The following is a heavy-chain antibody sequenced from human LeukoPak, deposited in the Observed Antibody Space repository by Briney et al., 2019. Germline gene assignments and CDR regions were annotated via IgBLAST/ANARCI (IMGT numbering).Heavy chain of an antibody. D-gene: IGHD5-12*01. CDR3: ARANIVAYGVDAFDI. Sequence: ASETLSLTCTVSGGSISSYYRSWIRQPPGKGLEWIGYIYYSGSTYYNPSLKSRVTISVDRSKNQFSLKLSSVTAADTAVYYCARANIVAYGVDAFDIWGQGTMVTVSS. CDR1: GGSISSYY. J-gene: IGHJ3*02. V-gene: IGHV4-59*12. CDR2: IYYSGST.